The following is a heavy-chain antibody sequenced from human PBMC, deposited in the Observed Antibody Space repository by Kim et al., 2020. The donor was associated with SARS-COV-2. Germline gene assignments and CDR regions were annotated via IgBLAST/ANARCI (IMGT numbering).Heavy chain of an antibody. CDR1: GFTVSSNY. J-gene: IGHJ4*02. CDR3: ARREMVRGFIVDY. Sequence: GGSLRLSCAASGFTVSSNYMSWVRQAPGKGLEWVSVIYSGGSTYYADSVKGRFTISRDNSKNTLYLHMNSLRAEDTAVYYCARREMVRGFIVDYWGQGTLVTVSS. D-gene: IGHD3-10*01. V-gene: IGHV3-53*01. CDR2: IYSGGST.